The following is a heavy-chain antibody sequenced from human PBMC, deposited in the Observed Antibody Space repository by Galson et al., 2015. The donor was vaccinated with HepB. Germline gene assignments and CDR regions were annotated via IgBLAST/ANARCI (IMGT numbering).Heavy chain of an antibody. V-gene: IGHV3-23*01. CDR3: ANPGGFYDSATYYYVDP. Sequence: SLRLSCAASGFTFSNYAMSWVRQAPGKGLEWVSGITSGGDTYYADSVKGRFTISRDNFKNTLYLQMNSLRAEDTAIYYCANPGGFYDSATYYYVDPWGQGTLVTVSS. J-gene: IGHJ5*02. CDR2: ITSGGDT. CDR1: GFTFSNYA. D-gene: IGHD3-22*01.